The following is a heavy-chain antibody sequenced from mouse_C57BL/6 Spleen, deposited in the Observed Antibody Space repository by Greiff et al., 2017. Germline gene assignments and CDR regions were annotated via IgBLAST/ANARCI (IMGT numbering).Heavy chain of an antibody. D-gene: IGHD4-1*01. CDR1: GYSFTGYY. CDR2: INPSTGGT. V-gene: IGHV1-42*01. J-gene: IGHJ3*01. CDR3: ARWDDDRSSFAY. Sequence: EVMLVESGPELVKPGASVTISCKASGYSFTGYYMNWVKQSPEKSLEWIGEINPSTGGTTYNQKFKAKATFTVDKSSSTAYMQLKSLTSEDSAVYYCARWDDDRSSFAYWGQGTLVTVSA.